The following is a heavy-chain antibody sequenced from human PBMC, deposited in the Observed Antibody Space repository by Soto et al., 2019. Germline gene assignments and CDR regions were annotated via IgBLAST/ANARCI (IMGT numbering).Heavy chain of an antibody. J-gene: IGHJ4*02. CDR3: AGGLGGYECKCYQ. CDR2: IYSGGST. V-gene: IGHV3-53*04. D-gene: IGHD3-16*01. Sequence: EVQLVESGGGLVQPGGSLRLSCAASGFTVSSNYMSWVRQAPGKGLEWVSVIYSGGSTYYADSVKGRFTISRHNSKNTLLLQKNSLGAEDTAVYYWAGGLGGYECKCYQWGQGTLVPVSS. CDR1: GFTVSSNY.